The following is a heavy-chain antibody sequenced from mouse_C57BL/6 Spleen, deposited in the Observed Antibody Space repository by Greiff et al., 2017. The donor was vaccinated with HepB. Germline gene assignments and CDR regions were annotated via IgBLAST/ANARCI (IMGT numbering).Heavy chain of an antibody. CDR1: GFTFSDYG. CDR3: ARPGYDGYLYYAMDY. V-gene: IGHV5-17*01. Sequence: EVHLVESGGGLVKPGGSLKLSCAASGFTFSDYGMHWVRQAPERGLEWVAYISSGSSTIYYADTVKGRFTISRDNAKNTLFLQMTSLRSEDTAMYYCARPGYDGYLYYAMDYWGQGTSVTVSS. CDR2: ISSGSSTI. J-gene: IGHJ4*01. D-gene: IGHD2-3*01.